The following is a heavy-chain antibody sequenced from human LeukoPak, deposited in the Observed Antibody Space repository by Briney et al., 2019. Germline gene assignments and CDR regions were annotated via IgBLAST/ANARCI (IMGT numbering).Heavy chain of an antibody. CDR2: VRYNGNDK. CDR1: GFTFTAYG. D-gene: IGHD2-2*01. CDR3: AKVGPGCSSTSCYPGY. Sequence: GGSLRLSCAASGFTFTAYGMQWVRQAPGKGLEWVAFVRYNGNDKYYADSVKGRFTISRDNSKNTVDLQMDSLRAEDTAVYYCAKVGPGCSSTSCYPGYWGQGTLVTVSS. J-gene: IGHJ4*02. V-gene: IGHV3-30*02.